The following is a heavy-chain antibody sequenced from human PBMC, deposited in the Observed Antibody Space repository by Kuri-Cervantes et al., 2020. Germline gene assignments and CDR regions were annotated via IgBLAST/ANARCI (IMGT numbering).Heavy chain of an antibody. CDR2: IWYDGSNK. D-gene: IGHD1-26*01. V-gene: IGHV3-33*08. CDR3: ARLHVVGPFYYYYGMDV. CDR1: GFTFSSYA. J-gene: IGHJ6*02. Sequence: GESLKISCAASGFTFSSYAMHWVRQAPGKGLEWVAVIWYDGSNKYYADSVKGRFTISRDNSKNTLYPQMNSLRAEDTAVYYCARLHVVGPFYYYYGMDVWGQGTTVTVSS.